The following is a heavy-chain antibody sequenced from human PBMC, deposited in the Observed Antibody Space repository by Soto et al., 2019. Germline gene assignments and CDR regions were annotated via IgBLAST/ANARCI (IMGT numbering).Heavy chain of an antibody. CDR3: ARGIRGAYYYDSSGYYRDDYAFDI. Sequence: ASVKVSCKDSGYTFTSYAMPWVRQAPGQRLEWMGWINAGNGNTKYSQKFQGRVTITRDTSASTAYMELSSLRSEDTAVYYCARGIRGAYYYDSSGYYRDDYAFDIWGQGTMVTVSS. D-gene: IGHD3-22*01. CDR1: GYTFTSYA. CDR2: INAGNGNT. J-gene: IGHJ3*02. V-gene: IGHV1-3*01.